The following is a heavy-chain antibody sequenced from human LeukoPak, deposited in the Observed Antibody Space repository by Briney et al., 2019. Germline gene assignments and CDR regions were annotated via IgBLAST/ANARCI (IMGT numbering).Heavy chain of an antibody. CDR3: ARETTYYYDKSGFPKPNYYYGMDV. V-gene: IGHV4-59*01. CDR2: IYYSGST. J-gene: IGHJ6*02. D-gene: IGHD3-22*01. Sequence: PSETLPLTCTVSGGSISSYYWSWIRQPPGKGLEWIGYIYYSGSTNYNPSLKSRVTISVDTSKNQFSLKLSSVTAADTAVYYCARETTYYYDKSGFPKPNYYYGMDVWGRGTTVTVSS. CDR1: GGSISSYY.